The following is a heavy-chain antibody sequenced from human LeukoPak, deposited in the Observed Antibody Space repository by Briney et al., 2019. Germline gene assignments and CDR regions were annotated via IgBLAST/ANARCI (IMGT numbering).Heavy chain of an antibody. CDR1: GGSFSGYY. Sequence: SETLSLTCAVYGGSFSGYYWSWIRPPPGQGLEWIGEINHSGSTNYNPSLKSRVTISVDTSKNQFSLKLSSVTAADAAVYYCAIAWSCSGGICYGALGYWGQGTLVTVSS. CDR3: AIAWSCSGGICYGALGY. V-gene: IGHV4-34*01. D-gene: IGHD2-15*01. CDR2: INHSGST. J-gene: IGHJ4*02.